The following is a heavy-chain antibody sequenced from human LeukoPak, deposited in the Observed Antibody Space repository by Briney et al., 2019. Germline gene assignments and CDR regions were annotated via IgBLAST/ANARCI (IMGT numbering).Heavy chain of an antibody. Sequence: GGSLRLSCAASGFTFSDHYMDWVRQAPGEGLEWVGRSRNKANSYATEYAASVKGRFTISRDVSKDSLYLQMNSLKTEDTAVYYSARAGLVVVTAKKSDAFDVWGQGTMVTVSS. CDR3: ARAGLVVVTAKKSDAFDV. CDR1: GFTFSDHY. CDR2: SRNKANSYAT. J-gene: IGHJ3*01. V-gene: IGHV3-72*01. D-gene: IGHD2-21*02.